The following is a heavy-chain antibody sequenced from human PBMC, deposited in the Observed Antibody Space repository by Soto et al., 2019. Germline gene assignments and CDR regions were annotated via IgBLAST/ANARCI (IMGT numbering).Heavy chain of an antibody. J-gene: IGHJ4*02. CDR2: ISAYNGNT. V-gene: IGHV1-18*01. CDR3: ASPGPYSSSWAPDY. Sequence: ASVKVSCKASGYTFTSYGISWVRQAPGQGLEWMGWISAYNGNTNYAQKLQGRVTMTTDTSTSTAYMELRSLRSDDTAVYYCASPGPYSSSWAPDYWGQVTLVTVSS. CDR1: GYTFTSYG. D-gene: IGHD6-13*01.